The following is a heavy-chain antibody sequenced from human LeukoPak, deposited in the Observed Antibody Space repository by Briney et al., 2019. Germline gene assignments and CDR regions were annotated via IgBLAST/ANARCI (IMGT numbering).Heavy chain of an antibody. Sequence: SVKVSCKASGGTFSSYAISWVRQAPGQGLEWMGGIIPIFGTANYAQKFQGRVTITADESTSTAYMELSSLRSEDTAVYYCARHYDSSGYPFDYWGREPWSPSPQ. V-gene: IGHV1-69*13. J-gene: IGHJ4*02. CDR2: IIPIFGTA. CDR1: GGTFSSYA. CDR3: ARHYDSSGYPFDY. D-gene: IGHD3-22*01.